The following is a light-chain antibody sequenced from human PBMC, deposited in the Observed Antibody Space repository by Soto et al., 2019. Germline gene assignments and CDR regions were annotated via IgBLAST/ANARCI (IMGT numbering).Light chain of an antibody. CDR2: DAS. CDR3: QHYVNSPLT. V-gene: IGKV3-20*01. CDR1: QSVSTNF. Sequence: EIALTQSPGTLSLSPGERASLSCRASQSVSTNFLAWYQQKPGQAPRLLIYDASSRATGIPDRFSGSGSGTDFTLTISRLEPEDFAVYYCQHYVNSPLTFGQGTKVEIK. J-gene: IGKJ1*01.